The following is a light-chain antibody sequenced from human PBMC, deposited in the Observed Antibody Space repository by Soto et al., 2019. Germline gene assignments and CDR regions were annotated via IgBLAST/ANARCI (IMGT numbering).Light chain of an antibody. CDR3: QTWGTGIRV. CDR1: SGHSSYA. CDR2: INSDGSH. Sequence: QPVLTQSPSASASLGASVKFICTLSSGHSSYAIAWHQQQPEKGPRYLMKINSDGSHSKGDGIPDRFSGSSSGAERYLTIPSLQSEDEADYYCQTWGTGIRVFGTGTKVTVL. V-gene: IGLV4-69*01. J-gene: IGLJ1*01.